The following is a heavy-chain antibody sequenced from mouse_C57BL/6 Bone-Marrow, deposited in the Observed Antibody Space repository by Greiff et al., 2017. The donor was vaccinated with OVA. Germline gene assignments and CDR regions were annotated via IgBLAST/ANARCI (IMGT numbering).Heavy chain of an antibody. CDR3: AREGIWFYFDY. J-gene: IGHJ2*01. D-gene: IGHD2-2*01. CDR2: IDPSDSYT. CDR1: GYTFTSYW. V-gene: IGHV1-69*01. Sequence: QLQQPGAELVMPGASVKLSCKASGYTFTSYWMHWVKQRPGQGLEWIGEIDPSDSYTNYNQKFKGKSTLTVDKSSSTAYMQLSSLTSEDSAVYYCAREGIWFYFDYWGQGTTLTVSS.